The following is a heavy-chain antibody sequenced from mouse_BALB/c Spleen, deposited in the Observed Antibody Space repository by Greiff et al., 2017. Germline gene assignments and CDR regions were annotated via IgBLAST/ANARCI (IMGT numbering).Heavy chain of an antibody. CDR3: VRDYYGSSYPFAY. CDR2: IWTGGGT. CDR1: GFSLTSYD. D-gene: IGHD1-1*01. V-gene: IGHV2-9-2*01. Sequence: QVQLKESGPGLVAPSQSLSITCTVSGFSLTSYDISWIRQPPGKGLEWLGVIWTGGGTNYNSAFMSRMSISKDNSKSQVFLKMNSLQTDDTTIYYCVRDYYGSSYPFAYWGQGTLVTVSA. J-gene: IGHJ3*01.